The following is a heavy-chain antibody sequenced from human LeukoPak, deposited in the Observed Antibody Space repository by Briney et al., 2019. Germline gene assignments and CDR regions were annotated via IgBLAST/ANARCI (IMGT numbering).Heavy chain of an antibody. D-gene: IGHD6-13*01. V-gene: IGHV4-39*01. CDR1: GGSISSSSYY. J-gene: IGHJ6*03. CDR2: IYYSGST. Sequence: PSETLSLTCTVSGGSISSSSYYWGWIRQPPGTGLEWIGSIYYSGSTYYNPSLKSRVTISVDTSKNQFSLKLSSVTAADTAVYYCARHGKGSSSWSPHYYYYMDVWGKGTTVTISS. CDR3: ARHGKGSSSWSPHYYYYMDV.